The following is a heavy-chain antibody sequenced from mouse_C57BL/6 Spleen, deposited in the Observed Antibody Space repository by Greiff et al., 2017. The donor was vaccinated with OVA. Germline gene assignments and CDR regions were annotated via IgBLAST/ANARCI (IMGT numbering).Heavy chain of an antibody. J-gene: IGHJ4*01. Sequence: VKLMESGAELVKPGASVKLSCKASGYTFTSYWMHWVKQRPGQGLEWIGMIHPNSGSTNYNEKFKSKATLTVDKSSSTAYMQLSSLTSEDSAVYYCVRRDYYGRGDHAMDYWGQGTSVTVSS. CDR1: GYTFTSYW. V-gene: IGHV1-64*01. CDR3: VRRDYYGRGDHAMDY. D-gene: IGHD1-1*01. CDR2: IHPNSGST.